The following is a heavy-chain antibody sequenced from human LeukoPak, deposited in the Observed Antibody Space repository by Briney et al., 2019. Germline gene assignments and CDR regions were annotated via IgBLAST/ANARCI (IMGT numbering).Heavy chain of an antibody. Sequence: LRLSCAASGFTFSDYYMSWIRQPPGKGLEWIGSIYYRGSTYYNPSLKSRVTISVDTSKNQFSLKLSSVTAADTTVYYCARHPYQLLWLSWLDPWGQGTLVTVSS. CDR3: ARHPYQLLWLSWLDP. CDR1: GFTFSDYY. D-gene: IGHD2-2*01. CDR2: IYYRGST. J-gene: IGHJ5*02. V-gene: IGHV4-39*01.